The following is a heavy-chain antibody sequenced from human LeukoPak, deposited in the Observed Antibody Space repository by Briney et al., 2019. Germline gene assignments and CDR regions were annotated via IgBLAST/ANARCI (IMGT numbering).Heavy chain of an antibody. Sequence: GRSLRLSCAASGFTFSSYGMHWVRQAPGKGLEWVAVIWYDGSNKYYADSVKGRFTISRDNSRNTLYLQMNSLRAEDTAVYYCARDVAAAATGSDYWGQGTLVTVSS. CDR2: IWYDGSNK. D-gene: IGHD6-13*01. J-gene: IGHJ4*02. CDR3: ARDVAAAATGSDY. CDR1: GFTFSSYG. V-gene: IGHV3-33*01.